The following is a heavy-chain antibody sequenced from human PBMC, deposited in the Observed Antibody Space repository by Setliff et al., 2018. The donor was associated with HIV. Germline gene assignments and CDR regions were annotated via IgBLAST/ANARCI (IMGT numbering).Heavy chain of an antibody. Sequence: SETLSLTCTISGGSITSHYWSWIRQPPGKGLEWIGYVFYTGGTNYRPSLRGRVTISVDTSKNHFSLKLSSVTAADTAVYYCAKTIRGYISGDHMDVWGKGTTVTVSS. CDR1: GGSITSHY. D-gene: IGHD5-18*01. CDR3: AKTIRGYISGDHMDV. CDR2: VFYTGGT. V-gene: IGHV4-59*11. J-gene: IGHJ6*03.